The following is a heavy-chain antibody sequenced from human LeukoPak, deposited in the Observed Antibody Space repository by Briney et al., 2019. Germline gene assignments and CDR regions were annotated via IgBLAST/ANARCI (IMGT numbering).Heavy chain of an antibody. Sequence: GRSLRLSCAASGFTLSSYAMHWVRQAPGKGLEWVAVISYDGSNKYYADSVKGRFTISRDNSKNTLYLQMNSLRAEDTAVYYCARARTRYSGYDCLDYWGQGTLVTVSS. J-gene: IGHJ4*02. CDR3: ARARTRYSGYDCLDY. D-gene: IGHD5-12*01. CDR2: ISYDGSNK. CDR1: GFTLSSYA. V-gene: IGHV3-30*04.